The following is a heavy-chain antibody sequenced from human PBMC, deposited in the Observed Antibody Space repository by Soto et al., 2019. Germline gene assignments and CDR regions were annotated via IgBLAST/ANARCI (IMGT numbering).Heavy chain of an antibody. CDR1: GFTFSNNG. J-gene: IGHJ4*02. V-gene: IGHV3-30*18. D-gene: IGHD2-2*01. Sequence: QVHLVESGGGVVQPGRSLRLSCAASGFTFSNNGMHWVRQAPGKGLEWVAVISYDGSSKYYADSVKGRFTISRDNSKNTLYLQMNSRSAEDTAVDYCAKGSESSSCDYWGQGTLVTVSS. CDR3: AKGSESSSCDY. CDR2: ISYDGSSK.